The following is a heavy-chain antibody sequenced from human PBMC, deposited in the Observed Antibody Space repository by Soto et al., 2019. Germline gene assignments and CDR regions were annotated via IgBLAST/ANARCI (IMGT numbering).Heavy chain of an antibody. D-gene: IGHD3-9*01. V-gene: IGHV3-7*01. Sequence: PGGSLRLSCAASGFTFTSYWMSWVRQAPGKGLEWVANIKQDGSEKYYVDSVKGRFTISRDNAKNSLFLQMNSLRAEDTAVYYCAREEYYDIFSPERGVDYWGQGTLVTVSS. J-gene: IGHJ4*02. CDR2: IKQDGSEK. CDR3: AREEYYDIFSPERGVDY. CDR1: GFTFTSYW.